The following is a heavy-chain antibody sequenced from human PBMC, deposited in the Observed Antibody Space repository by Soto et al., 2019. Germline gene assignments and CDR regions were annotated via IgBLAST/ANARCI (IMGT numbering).Heavy chain of an antibody. CDR2: TYYRSRWYN. D-gene: IGHD3-3*01. CDR3: ARAKFGPYYFDY. Sequence: SQTLSLTCVISGDSVSSNSAAWNWIRQSPSRGLEWLGRTYYRSRWYNDYAVSVRSRITVNADTSKNQFSLQLNSVTPEDTAVYYCARAKFGPYYFDYWGQGTLVTVSS. CDR1: GDSVSSNSAA. V-gene: IGHV6-1*01. J-gene: IGHJ4*02.